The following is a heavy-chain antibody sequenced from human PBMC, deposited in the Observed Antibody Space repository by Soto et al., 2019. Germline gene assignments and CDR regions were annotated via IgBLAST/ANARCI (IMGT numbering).Heavy chain of an antibody. D-gene: IGHD2-2*02. CDR3: ARGPKAAKPGNWFDP. CDR1: GFTFSSYW. CDR2: IKQDGSEK. J-gene: IGHJ5*02. Sequence: GGSLRLSCAASGFTFSSYWMSWVRQAPGKGLEWVANIKQDGSEKYYVDSVKGRFTISRDNAKNSLYLQMNSLRAEDTAVYYCARGPKAAKPGNWFDPWGQGTLVTVSS. V-gene: IGHV3-7*01.